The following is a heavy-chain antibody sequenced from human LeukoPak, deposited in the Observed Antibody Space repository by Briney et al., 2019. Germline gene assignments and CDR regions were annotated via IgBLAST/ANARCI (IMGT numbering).Heavy chain of an antibody. D-gene: IGHD5-12*01. Sequence: SETLSLTCTVSGDSVSSYYWSWIRQPAGNRLEWIGRISTSGSARYNPSLKSRVTLSIDTSKNQISLNVESVTAADTAVYYCTGESYRTSFLFDLWGQGTLVTVSS. J-gene: IGHJ4*02. CDR1: GDSVSSYY. V-gene: IGHV4-4*07. CDR3: TGESYRTSFLFDL. CDR2: ISTSGSA.